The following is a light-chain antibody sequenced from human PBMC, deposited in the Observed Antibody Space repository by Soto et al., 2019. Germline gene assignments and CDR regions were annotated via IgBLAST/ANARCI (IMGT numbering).Light chain of an antibody. Sequence: DIQMTQSPSSLSASVGDRVTITCQASQDIDKYLNWYQQKPGKDPKLLSYDASNLETGVPSRFSGRGSGTDFTFTISSLQPEDIATYYCQQYVNLLTFGGGTKVDIK. CDR3: QQYVNLLT. V-gene: IGKV1-33*01. CDR1: QDIDKY. J-gene: IGKJ4*01. CDR2: DAS.